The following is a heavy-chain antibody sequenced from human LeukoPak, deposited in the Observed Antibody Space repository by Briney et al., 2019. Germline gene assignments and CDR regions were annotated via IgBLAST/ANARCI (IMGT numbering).Heavy chain of an antibody. CDR2: IYYTGST. V-gene: IGHV4-59*01. CDR3: ASGYGDYWFDP. J-gene: IGHJ5*02. CDR1: GGSISRDF. Sequence: SETLSLTCTVSGGSISRDFWSWIRQPPGKGLEWIGYIYYTGSTNYNPSLKSRVTISIDTSKNQFSLRLSSVTAADTAVYYCASGYGDYWFDPWGQGTLVTVSS. D-gene: IGHD4-17*01.